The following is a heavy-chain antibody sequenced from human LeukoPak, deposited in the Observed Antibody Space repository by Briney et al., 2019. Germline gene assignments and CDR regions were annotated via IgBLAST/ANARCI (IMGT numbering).Heavy chain of an antibody. V-gene: IGHV1-8*03. CDR1: GYTFTNYD. D-gene: IGHD3-10*01. CDR2: MNPNSGNT. Sequence: ASVKVSCKASGYTFTNYDINWVRQATGQGLEWLGWMNPNSGNTGFAQKFQGRVTITRNTSISTAYMELSSLRSEDTAVYYCARVGRWFGELLYSYYFDYWGQGTLVTVSS. CDR3: ARVGRWFGELLYSYYFDY. J-gene: IGHJ4*02.